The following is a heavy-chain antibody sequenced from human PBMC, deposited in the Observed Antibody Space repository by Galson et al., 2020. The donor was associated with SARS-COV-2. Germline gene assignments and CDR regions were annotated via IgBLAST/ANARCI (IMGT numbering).Heavy chain of an antibody. Sequence: ASVKVSCKASGYTFTDYFIHWVRQAPGQGLEWMGWMNPKTGGTFYAQKFLGRVTVTRDTSISTAYMELRRLGSDDTAVYFCARDSVVVPRMFSSFNWFDPWGQGTLVTGSS. CDR1: GYTFTDYF. D-gene: IGHD3-10*02. J-gene: IGHJ5*02. CDR3: ARDSVVVPRMFSSFNWFDP. CDR2: MNPKTGGT. V-gene: IGHV1-2*02.